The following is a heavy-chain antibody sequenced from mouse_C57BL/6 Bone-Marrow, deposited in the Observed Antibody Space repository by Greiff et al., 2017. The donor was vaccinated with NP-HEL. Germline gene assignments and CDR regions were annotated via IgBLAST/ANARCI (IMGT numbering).Heavy chain of an antibody. V-gene: IGHV14-3*01. Sequence: EVQLQQSVAELVRPGASVKLSCTASGFNIKNTYMHWVKQRPEQGLEWIGRIDPANGNTKYAPKFQGKATITADTSSNTAYLQLSSLTSEDTAIYYCARSRYGSSYGYYAMDYWGQGTSVTVSS. J-gene: IGHJ4*01. D-gene: IGHD1-1*01. CDR1: GFNIKNTY. CDR2: IDPANGNT. CDR3: ARSRYGSSYGYYAMDY.